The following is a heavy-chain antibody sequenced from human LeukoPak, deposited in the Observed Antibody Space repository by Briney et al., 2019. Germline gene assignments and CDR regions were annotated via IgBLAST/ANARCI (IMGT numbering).Heavy chain of an antibody. V-gene: IGHV4-31*03. CDR3: ARERRGIANYFDY. D-gene: IGHD1-26*01. CDR1: GGSISSGGYY. Sequence: SQTLSLTCTVSGGSISSGGYYWSWIRQHPGKGLEWIGYIYYSGSTYYNPSLKSRVTISVDTSKNQFSLKLSSVTAADTAVYYCARERRGIANYFDYWGQGTLVTVSS. J-gene: IGHJ4*02. CDR2: IYYSGST.